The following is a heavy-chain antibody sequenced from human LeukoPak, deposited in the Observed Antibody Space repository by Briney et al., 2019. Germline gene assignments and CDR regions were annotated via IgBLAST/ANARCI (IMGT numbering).Heavy chain of an antibody. CDR2: INSDGSST. CDR1: GFTFSSYW. Sequence: GGSLRLSCAASGFTFSSYWMPWVRQAPGKGLVWVSRINSDGSSTSYADSVKGRFTISRDNAKNTLYLQMNSLRAEDTAVYYCARTTYGDLDAFDIWGQGTMVTVSS. CDR3: ARTTYGDLDAFDI. J-gene: IGHJ3*02. D-gene: IGHD4-17*01. V-gene: IGHV3-74*01.